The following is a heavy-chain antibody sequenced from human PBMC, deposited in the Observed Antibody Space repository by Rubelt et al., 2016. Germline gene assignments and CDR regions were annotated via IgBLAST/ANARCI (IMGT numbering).Heavy chain of an antibody. J-gene: IGHJ4*02. CDR3: ARIFYESGGSYYDY. CDR2: VTGDGGTT. CDR1: GFTFSIYA. V-gene: IGHV3-64D*09. Sequence: EIQLVQSGGGLVQPGGSLRLSCSASGFTFSIYAMHWVRQAPGRGLEYVSAVTGDGGTTWYADSVKGRFTISRDNSESTLYLQMSSLRTEDTAVYYCARIFYESGGSYYDYWGEGTLVTVSS. D-gene: IGHD3-22*01.